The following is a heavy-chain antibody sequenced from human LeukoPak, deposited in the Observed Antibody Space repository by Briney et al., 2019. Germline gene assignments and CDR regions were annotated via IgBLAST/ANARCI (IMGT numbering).Heavy chain of an antibody. CDR1: GFTFSSYG. Sequence: PGGSLRLSCAASGFTFSSYGMHWVRQAPGKGLEWVAVIWYDGSNKYYADSVKGRFTISRDNSKNTLYLQMNSLRAEDTAVYYCAREIRVVPAAMGNGYYYYGMDVWGQGTTVTVSS. D-gene: IGHD2-2*01. V-gene: IGHV3-33*01. CDR2: IWYDGSNK. J-gene: IGHJ6*02. CDR3: AREIRVVPAAMGNGYYYYGMDV.